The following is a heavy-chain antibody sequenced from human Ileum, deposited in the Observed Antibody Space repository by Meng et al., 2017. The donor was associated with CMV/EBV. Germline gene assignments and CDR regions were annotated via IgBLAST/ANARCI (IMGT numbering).Heavy chain of an antibody. J-gene: IGHJ4*02. CDR2: IRYDGSNK. V-gene: IGHV3-30*02. CDR3: AKIIAAAGQIRELDY. Sequence: GESLKISCAASGFTFSSYGMHWVRQAPGKGLEWVAFIRYDGSNKYYADSVKGRFTISRDNSKNTLYLQMNSLRAEDTAVYYCAKIIAAAGQIRELDYWGQGTLVTVSS. CDR1: GFTFSSYG. D-gene: IGHD6-13*01.